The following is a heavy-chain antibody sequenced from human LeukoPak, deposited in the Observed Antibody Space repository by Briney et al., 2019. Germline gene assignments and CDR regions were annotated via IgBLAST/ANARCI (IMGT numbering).Heavy chain of an antibody. J-gene: IGHJ6*02. CDR3: ARESYDFWSGPLYYYYGMDV. CDR2: IYSGGST. Sequence: GGSLRLSCAASGFTVSSDYMSWVRQAPGKGLEWVSVIYSGGSTFYADPVKGRFTISRDNSKNTLYLQMNSLRAEDTAVYYCARESYDFWSGPLYYYYGMDVWGQGTTVTVSS. D-gene: IGHD3-3*01. V-gene: IGHV3-53*05. CDR1: GFTVSSDY.